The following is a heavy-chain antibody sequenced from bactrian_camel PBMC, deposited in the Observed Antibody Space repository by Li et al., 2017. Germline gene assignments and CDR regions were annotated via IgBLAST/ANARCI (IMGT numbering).Heavy chain of an antibody. J-gene: IGHJ4*01. D-gene: IGHD8*01. CDR1: EFTFSAYY. V-gene: IGHV3S28*01. CDR2: IRAFGGRS. Sequence: QLVESGGGLVQPGGSLRLSCDASEFTFSAYYTSWVRQAPGKGLEWVSAIRAFGGRSAYTDSVKGRFAISRDDSKNTLYLQMNNVKSEDTAMYYCAALIYGAARSCSPVTGEPYWDYWGQGTQVTVS. CDR3: AALIYGAARSCSPVTGEPYWDY.